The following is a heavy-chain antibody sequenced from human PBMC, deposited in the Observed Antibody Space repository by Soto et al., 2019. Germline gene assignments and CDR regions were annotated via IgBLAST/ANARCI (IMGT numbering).Heavy chain of an antibody. CDR3: AKDAPYSSSWLNWFES. Sequence: GGSMRHSCATSGFTSADDAMHRVRQVLGKGLEWVSSISWNSGNIGYADSVKGRFTTSRDNAKNSLYLQMNSLRPEDTALYYCAKDAPYSSSWLNWFESWGQGT. D-gene: IGHD6-13*01. CDR2: ISWNSGNI. J-gene: IGHJ5*01. CDR1: GFTSADDA. V-gene: IGHV3-9*02.